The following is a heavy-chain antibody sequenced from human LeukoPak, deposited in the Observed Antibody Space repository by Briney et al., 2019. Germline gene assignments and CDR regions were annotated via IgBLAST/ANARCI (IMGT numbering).Heavy chain of an antibody. J-gene: IGHJ2*01. D-gene: IGHD4-23*01. V-gene: IGHV4-59*01. CDR2: IYYSGST. CDR1: GGSISGYY. CDR3: ARSVVTLYWYFDL. Sequence: SETLSLTCTVSGGSISGYYYNWIRQPPGKGLEXXGYIYYSGSTNYNPSLKSRVTISLDTSKNQFSLKLSSVTTADTAVYYCARSVVTLYWYFDLWGRGTLVTVSS.